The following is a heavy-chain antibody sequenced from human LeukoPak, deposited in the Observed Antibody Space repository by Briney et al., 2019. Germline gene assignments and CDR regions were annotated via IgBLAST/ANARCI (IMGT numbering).Heavy chain of an antibody. CDR2: IYYSGST. D-gene: IGHD3-22*01. CDR3: ARVTGYIVEDYFDY. V-gene: IGHV4-59*01. CDR1: GGSIRSNYY. Sequence: SETLSLTCTVSGGSIRSNYYWSWIRQPPGKGLEWIGYIYYSGSTNYNPSLKSRVTISVDTSKNQFSLRLSSVTAADTAVYYCARVTGYIVEDYFDYWGQGTLVTVSS. J-gene: IGHJ4*02.